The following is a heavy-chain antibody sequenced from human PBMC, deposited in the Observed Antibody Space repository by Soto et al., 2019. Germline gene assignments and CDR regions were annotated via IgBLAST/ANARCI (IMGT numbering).Heavy chain of an antibody. CDR3: AKVESLRRPRWGGANSSAVY. J-gene: IGHJ4*02. V-gene: IGHV3-23*01. Sequence: GGSLRLSCAASGFTFSSYAMSWVRQAPGKGLEWVSAISGSGGSTYYADSVKGRFTISRDNSKNTLYLQMNSLRAEDTAVYYCAKVESLRRPRWGGANSSAVYWGQGTLVTVSS. CDR2: ISGSGGST. CDR1: GFTFSSYA. D-gene: IGHD6-25*01.